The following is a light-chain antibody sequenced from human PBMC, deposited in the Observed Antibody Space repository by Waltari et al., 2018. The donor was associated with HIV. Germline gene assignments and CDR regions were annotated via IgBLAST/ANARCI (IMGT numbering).Light chain of an antibody. CDR3: TSYISGTSPV. Sequence: QSALTQPASVSGSPGQSITISCDLQDYQYVSWYQRHTGKAPKVIIYEVTNRPSVLSNRFPCSKSGNTATLTISGLQPEDDADYFCTSYISGTSPVFGRGTRVTVL. V-gene: IGLV2-14*01. J-gene: IGLJ2*01. CDR1: DLQDYQY. CDR2: EVT.